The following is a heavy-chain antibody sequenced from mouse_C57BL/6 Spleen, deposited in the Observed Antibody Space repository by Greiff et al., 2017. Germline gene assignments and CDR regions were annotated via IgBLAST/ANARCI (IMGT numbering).Heavy chain of an antibody. CDR3: ARGTTVYFDV. Sequence: VQLQQSGPELVKPGASVKISCKASGYTFTDYYMNWVKQSHGKSLEWIGDINPNNGGTSYNQKFKGKATLTVDKSSSTAYMELRSLTSEDSAVYYCARGTTVYFDVWGTGTTVTVSS. D-gene: IGHD1-1*01. CDR1: GYTFTDYY. J-gene: IGHJ1*03. V-gene: IGHV1-26*01. CDR2: INPNNGGT.